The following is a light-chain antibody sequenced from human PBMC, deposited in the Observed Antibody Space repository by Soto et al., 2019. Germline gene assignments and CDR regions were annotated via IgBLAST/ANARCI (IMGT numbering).Light chain of an antibody. J-gene: IGKJ4*01. V-gene: IGKV3-20*01. CDR2: GAS. CDR1: QSVSSSY. Sequence: IVLTQSPGTLSLSPGERASLSCRASQSVSSSYLAWYQQKPGQAPRLLIYGASSRATGIPDRFSGSGSGTDFTLTISNLEPEDFAVYYCQQHISWPLTFGGGTKVEIK. CDR3: QQHISWPLT.